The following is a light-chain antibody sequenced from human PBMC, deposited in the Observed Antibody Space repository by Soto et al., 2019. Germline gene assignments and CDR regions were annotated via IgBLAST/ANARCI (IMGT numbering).Light chain of an antibody. V-gene: IGKV1-39*01. J-gene: IGKJ1*01. CDR1: QSISTY. CDR3: QQTYRAPPWT. Sequence: DIQMTQSPSSLSASVGDRVTISCRSSQSISTYLNWYQQKPGKAPKLLIYSASGVQSGVPPRFSGSGSGTDFILTISSLRPDDIATYYCQQTYRAPPWTVGQGTKVEIK. CDR2: SAS.